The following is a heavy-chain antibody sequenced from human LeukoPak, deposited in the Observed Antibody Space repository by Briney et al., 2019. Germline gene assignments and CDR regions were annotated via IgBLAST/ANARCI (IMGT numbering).Heavy chain of an antibody. D-gene: IGHD4-23*01. Sequence: GGSLRLSCTASGLDFTTYAMNWVRQAPGKGLEWVSGISASGGGTFYADSVKGRFSISRDNPKNTVSLEMNSLRVEDTAIYYCAKDGVPGSLHYYFYMDVWGKGTTVTVSS. CDR2: ISASGGGT. J-gene: IGHJ6*03. CDR1: GLDFTTYA. CDR3: AKDGVPGSLHYYFYMDV. V-gene: IGHV3-23*01.